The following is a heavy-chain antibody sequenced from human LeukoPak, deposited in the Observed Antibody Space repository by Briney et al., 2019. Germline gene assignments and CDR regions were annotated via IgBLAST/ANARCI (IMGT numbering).Heavy chain of an antibody. J-gene: IGHJ4*02. D-gene: IGHD6-19*01. Sequence: GGSLRLSCAASGITFSNYAMSWVRQAPGKGLEWVSAISGSGESTYYADSVKGRFTTSRDNSKNTLYVQLNSLRAEDTAVYYCAKTSLSLPSVAGMPSYFDFWGQGTLVTVSS. CDR2: ISGSGEST. CDR1: GITFSNYA. CDR3: AKTSLSLPSVAGMPSYFDF. V-gene: IGHV3-23*01.